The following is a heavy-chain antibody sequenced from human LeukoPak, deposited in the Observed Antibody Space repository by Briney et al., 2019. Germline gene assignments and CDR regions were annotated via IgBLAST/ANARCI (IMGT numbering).Heavy chain of an antibody. V-gene: IGHV4-34*01. CDR1: GGSFSGYY. CDR3: ARGTSSLRYYYYYMDV. J-gene: IGHJ6*03. D-gene: IGHD2-2*01. Sequence: SETLSLTCAVYGGSFSGYYWSWIRQPPGKGLEWIGEINHSGSTNYNPSLKSRVTISVDTSKNQFSLKLSSVTAADTAVYYCARGTSSLRYYYYYMDVWGKGTTVTVSS. CDR2: INHSGST.